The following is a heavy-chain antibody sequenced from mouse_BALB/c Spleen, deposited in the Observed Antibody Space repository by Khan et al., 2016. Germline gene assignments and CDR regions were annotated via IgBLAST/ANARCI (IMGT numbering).Heavy chain of an antibody. CDR1: GYTFTSYW. CDR3: SRGGLPFDY. CDR2: IDPSDSYT. V-gene: IGHV1S126*01. J-gene: IGHJ2*01. Sequence: QVQLQQPGAELVKPGASVKISCKASGYTFTSYWMNWVKQRPGQGLEWIGEIDPSDSYTKNNQKFKDKATLTVEKSSRTAYMQRSSLASEYSAFYYCSRGGLPFDYWGPGTTLTVSS. D-gene: IGHD6-2*01.